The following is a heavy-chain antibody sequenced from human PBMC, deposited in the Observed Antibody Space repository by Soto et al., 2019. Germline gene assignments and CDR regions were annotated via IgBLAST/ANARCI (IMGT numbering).Heavy chain of an antibody. CDR1: GFTFSSYG. J-gene: IGHJ6*02. D-gene: IGHD4-17*01. CDR2: ISYDGSNK. CDR3: AKGLVSYADHEDPLYPPDV. V-gene: IGHV3-30*18. Sequence: QVQLVESGGGVVQPGRSLRLSCAVSGFTFSSYGMHWVRQAPDKGLEWVAVISYDGSNKYYADSVKGRFTISRDNSKNPLDPQMNSLRPEDTDVYYWAKGLVSYADHEDPLYPPDVWGQGTTVTVPS.